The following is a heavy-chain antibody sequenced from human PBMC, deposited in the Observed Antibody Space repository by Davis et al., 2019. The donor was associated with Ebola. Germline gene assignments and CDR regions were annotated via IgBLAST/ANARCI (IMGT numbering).Heavy chain of an antibody. Sequence: PGGSLRLSCAASGFTFSSYWMSWVRQAPGKGLERVANIKQDGSEKYYVDSVKGRITISRDNAKNSLYLQMNSLRAEDTAVYYCARGPPEDVVVVVVAADYWGQGTLVTVSS. CDR2: IKQDGSEK. J-gene: IGHJ4*02. CDR1: GFTFSSYW. V-gene: IGHV3-7*01. D-gene: IGHD2-15*01. CDR3: ARGPPEDVVVVVVAADY.